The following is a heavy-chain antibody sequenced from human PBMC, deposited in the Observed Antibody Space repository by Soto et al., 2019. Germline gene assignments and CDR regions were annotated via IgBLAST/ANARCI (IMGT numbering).Heavy chain of an antibody. CDR1: GFTFSSYA. CDR3: AKFWSGYWTMDV. D-gene: IGHD3-3*01. V-gene: IGHV3-23*01. CDR2: ISGSGGST. Sequence: EVQLLESGGGLVQPGGSLRLSCAASGFTFSSYAMSWVRQAPGKGLEWVSAISGSGGSTYYAYSVKGRFTISRDNSKNTLYLQMNSLRAEDTAVYYCAKFWSGYWTMDVWGKGTTVTVSS. J-gene: IGHJ6*04.